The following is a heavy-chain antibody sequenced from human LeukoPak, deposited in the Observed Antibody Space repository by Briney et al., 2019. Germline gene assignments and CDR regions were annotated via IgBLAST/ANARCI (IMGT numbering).Heavy chain of an antibody. D-gene: IGHD6-19*01. CDR3: ARVRGPYSSGWYCFDY. CDR1: GFTISSYW. CDR2: IKQDGSEK. J-gene: IGHJ4*02. Sequence: PGGSLRLSCAVTGFTISSYWMSWVRQAPGKGLGWVANIKQDGSEKYNVDSVKGRFTISRDNAKDSLYLQMNSLRAEDTAVYYCARVRGPYSSGWYCFDYWGQGTLVTVSS. V-gene: IGHV3-7*03.